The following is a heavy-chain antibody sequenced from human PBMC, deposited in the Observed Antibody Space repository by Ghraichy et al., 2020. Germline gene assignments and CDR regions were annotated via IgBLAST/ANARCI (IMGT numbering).Heavy chain of an antibody. CDR2: ISGSGNRT. CDR3: TTSRGRITLVGVVTFYFNY. D-gene: IGHD3-3*01. Sequence: GGSLRLSCVGSGFTFNTYSMSWVRQAPGRGLEWVSSISGSGNRTYYVDSLKGRFSISRDNSKNTLYLQMDSLRAEDTAVYYCTTSRGRITLVGVVTFYFNYWGQGTPVTVSS. CDR1: GFTFNTYS. J-gene: IGHJ4*02. V-gene: IGHV3-23*01.